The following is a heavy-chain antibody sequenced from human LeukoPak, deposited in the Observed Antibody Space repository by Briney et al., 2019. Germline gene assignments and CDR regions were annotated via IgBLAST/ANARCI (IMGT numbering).Heavy chain of an antibody. V-gene: IGHV4-61*10. D-gene: IGHD3/OR15-3a*01. CDR1: GGSFSSDSYY. J-gene: IGHJ6*02. CDR2: IFPGGSA. Sequence: SETLSLTCTVSGGSFSSDSYYWSWIRQPAGKGLEWIGLIFPGGSASYNPSLKSRVTISVDTSKNQFSLKLSSVTAADTAVYYCARDSPTGGTYYYYGMDVWGQGTTVTVSS. CDR3: ARDSPTGGTYYYYGMDV.